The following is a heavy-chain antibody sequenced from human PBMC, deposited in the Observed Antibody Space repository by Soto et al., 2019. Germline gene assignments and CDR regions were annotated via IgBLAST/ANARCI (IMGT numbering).Heavy chain of an antibody. V-gene: IGHV1-58*01. CDR2: IVVGSGNT. CDR1: GFTFTSSA. Sequence: SVKVSCKASGFTFTSSAVHWVRQARGQRLEWIGWIVVGSGNTNYAQKFQERVTITRDMSTSTAYMELSSLRSEDTAVYYCAATLKGYCSGGSCPRYYYGMDVWGQGTTVTVSS. CDR3: AATLKGYCSGGSCPRYYYGMDV. J-gene: IGHJ6*02. D-gene: IGHD2-15*01.